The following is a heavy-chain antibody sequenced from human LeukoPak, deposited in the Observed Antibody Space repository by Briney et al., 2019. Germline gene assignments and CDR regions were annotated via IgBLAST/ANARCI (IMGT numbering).Heavy chain of an antibody. Sequence: PSETLSLTCAVYGGSFSGYYWSWIRQPPGKGLEWIGEINHSGSTNYNPSLKSRVTISVDTSKNQFSLKLSSVTAADTAVYYCATRAQYCSGGSCYSGAFDIWGQGTMVTVSS. CDR2: INHSGST. CDR1: GGSFSGYY. V-gene: IGHV4-34*01. J-gene: IGHJ3*02. D-gene: IGHD2-15*01. CDR3: ATRAQYCSGGSCYSGAFDI.